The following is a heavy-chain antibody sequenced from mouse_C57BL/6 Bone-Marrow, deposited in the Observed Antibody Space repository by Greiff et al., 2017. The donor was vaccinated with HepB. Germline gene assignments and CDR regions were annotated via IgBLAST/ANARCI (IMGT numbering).Heavy chain of an antibody. V-gene: IGHV1-63*01. CDR1: GYTFTNYW. Sequence: QVQLQQSGPELVKPGTSVKMSCKASGYTFTNYWIGWAKQRPGHGLEWIGDIYPGGGYTNYNQQFKGKATLTADKSSSTAYMKFSSLTSEDSAIYYCAAPSYSNDGFIAYWGQGTPLTVSA. CDR2: IYPGGGYT. J-gene: IGHJ3*01. CDR3: AAPSYSNDGFIAY. D-gene: IGHD2-12*01.